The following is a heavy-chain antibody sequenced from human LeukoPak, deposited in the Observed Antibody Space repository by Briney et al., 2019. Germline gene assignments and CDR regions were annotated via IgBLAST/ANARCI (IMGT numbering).Heavy chain of an antibody. J-gene: IGHJ4*02. D-gene: IGHD5-12*01. CDR1: GASISSLY. CDR3: ARWDIVATGYYFDY. CDR2: VFYSGST. V-gene: IGHV4-59*01. Sequence: SETLSLTCTVSGASISSLYWSWIRHSPGKGLEWIGSVFYSGSTTYNPSLKSRVTLSLDTSKRQYSLNLTSVTAADTAVYYCARWDIVATGYYFDYWGQGTLVTVSS.